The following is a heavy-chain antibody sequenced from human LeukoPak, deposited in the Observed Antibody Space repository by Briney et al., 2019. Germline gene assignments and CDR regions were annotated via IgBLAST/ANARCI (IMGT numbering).Heavy chain of an antibody. V-gene: IGHV3-74*01. CDR3: AKDLGSGSYYAAFDY. D-gene: IGHD3-10*01. CDR2: IVNDGSTT. J-gene: IGHJ4*02. Sequence: GGSLRLSCAASGFTLSNYWMHWVRQAPGQGLVWVSRIVNDGSTTYADSVKGRFTISRDNFNNTLYLQMYSLRADDTAVYFCAKDLGSGSYYAAFDYWGQGTLVTVSS. CDR1: GFTLSNYW.